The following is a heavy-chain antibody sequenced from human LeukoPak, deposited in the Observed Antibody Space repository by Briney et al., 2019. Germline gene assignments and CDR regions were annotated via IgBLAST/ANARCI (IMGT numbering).Heavy chain of an antibody. CDR3: ARDYLAPINCGDCYGRDYYYYMDV. D-gene: IGHD2-21*01. V-gene: IGHV1-69*13. Sequence: SVKVSCKASGGTFSSYAISWVRQAPGQGLEWMGGIIPIFGTANYAQKFQGRVTITADESTSTAYMELSSLRSEDTAVYYCARDYLAPINCGDCYGRDYYYYMDVWGKGTTVTVSS. J-gene: IGHJ6*03. CDR2: IIPIFGTA. CDR1: GGTFSSYA.